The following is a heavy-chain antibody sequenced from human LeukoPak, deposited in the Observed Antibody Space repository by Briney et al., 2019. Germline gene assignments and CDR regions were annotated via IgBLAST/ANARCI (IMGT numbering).Heavy chain of an antibody. D-gene: IGHD5-24*01. J-gene: IGHJ4*02. CDR1: GFTFSTYW. Sequence: GGSLRLSCAASGFTFSTYWMSWVRQAPGKGLEWVANIKEDGSDKYYVDSVKGRFTIPRDNAKNSLYLQMNSLRAEDTAVYYCARDTGYNTFDYWGQGTLVTVSS. CDR2: IKEDGSDK. V-gene: IGHV3-7*05. CDR3: ARDTGYNTFDY.